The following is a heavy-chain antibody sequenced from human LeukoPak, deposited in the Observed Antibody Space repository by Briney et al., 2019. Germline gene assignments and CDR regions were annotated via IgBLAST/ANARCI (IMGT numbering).Heavy chain of an antibody. D-gene: IGHD1-26*01. CDR1: GFTFSSYA. CDR3: ATLTPIGGSYPEYFQH. CDR2: INSDGSST. V-gene: IGHV3-74*01. J-gene: IGHJ1*01. Sequence: GGSLRLSCAASGFTFSSYAMSWVRQAPGKGLVWVSRINSDGSSTSYADSVKGRFTISRDNAKNSLYLQMNSLRAEDTAVYYCATLTPIGGSYPEYFQHWGQGTLVTVSS.